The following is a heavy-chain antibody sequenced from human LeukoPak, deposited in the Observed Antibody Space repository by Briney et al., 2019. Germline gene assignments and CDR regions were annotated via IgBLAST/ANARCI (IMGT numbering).Heavy chain of an antibody. Sequence: PSETLSLTCAVNGGSFSGSYWSWIRQPPGKGLEWIGEISHIGSTSYSPSLKSRVTISVDTSKNQFSLKLSSVTAADTAVYYCARQGPVAGPYYFDYWGQGTLVTVSS. CDR3: ARQGPVAGPYYFDY. J-gene: IGHJ4*02. D-gene: IGHD6-19*01. V-gene: IGHV4-34*01. CDR2: ISHIGST. CDR1: GGSFSGSY.